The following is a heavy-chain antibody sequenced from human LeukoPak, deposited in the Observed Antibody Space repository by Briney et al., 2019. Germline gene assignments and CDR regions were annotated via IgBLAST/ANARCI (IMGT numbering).Heavy chain of an antibody. CDR1: GGSISSGSYY. D-gene: IGHD3-10*01. V-gene: IGHV4-61*02. J-gene: IGHJ5*02. Sequence: PSETLSLTCTVSGGSISSGSYYWSWIRQPAGKGLEWIGRIYTSGSTNYNPSLKSRVTISVDTSKNQFSLKLSSVTAADTAVYYCARGENVLLWFGELLSHWFDPWGQGTLVTVSS. CDR2: IYTSGST. CDR3: ARGENVLLWFGELLSHWFDP.